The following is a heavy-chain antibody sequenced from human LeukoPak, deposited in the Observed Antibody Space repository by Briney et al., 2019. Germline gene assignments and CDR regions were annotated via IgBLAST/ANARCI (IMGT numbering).Heavy chain of an antibody. CDR2: IYPGDSDT. V-gene: IGHV5-51*01. CDR3: ARHGRPYYDYVWGSYSGDYYYYMDV. Sequence: AGESLKISCKGSGYSFTSYWIGWVRQMPGKGLKWMGIIYPGDSDTRYSPSFQGQVTISADKSISTAYLQWSSLKASDTAMYYCARHGRPYYDYVWGSYSGDYYYYMDVWGKGTTVTVSS. CDR1: GYSFTSYW. D-gene: IGHD3-16*01. J-gene: IGHJ6*03.